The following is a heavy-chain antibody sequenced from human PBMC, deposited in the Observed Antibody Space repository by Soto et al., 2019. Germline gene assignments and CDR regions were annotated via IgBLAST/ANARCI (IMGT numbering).Heavy chain of an antibody. CDR1: GYTFTGYY. J-gene: IGHJ4*02. D-gene: IGHD3-22*01. CDR2: INPNSGGT. Sequence: ASVKVSCKASGYTFTGYYMHWVRQAPGQGLEWMGWINPNSGGTNYAQKFQGRVTMTRDTSISTAYMELSRLRSDDTAVYYCARGTADYSHSSGYYDGLDHWGQGTLVTVSS. CDR3: ARGTADYSHSSGYYDGLDH. V-gene: IGHV1-2*02.